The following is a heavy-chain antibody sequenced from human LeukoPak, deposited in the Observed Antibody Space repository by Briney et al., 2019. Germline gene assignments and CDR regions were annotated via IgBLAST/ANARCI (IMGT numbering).Heavy chain of an antibody. J-gene: IGHJ5*02. CDR2: IIPIFGAP. D-gene: IGHD3-3*01. V-gene: IGHV1-69*01. CDR1: GGTFSSYA. CDR3: ARCYDLWSGYYRWLDP. Sequence: SGKVSCKASGGTFSSYAISWGRQAPGQGLEWMGGIIPIFGAPNYAQKFQGRVTITADESTSTAYMELSSLRSEDTAVYYCARCYDLWSGYYRWLDPWGQGTLVTVSS.